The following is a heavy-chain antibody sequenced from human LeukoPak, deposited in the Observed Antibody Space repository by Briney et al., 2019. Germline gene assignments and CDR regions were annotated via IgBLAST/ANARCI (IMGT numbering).Heavy chain of an antibody. V-gene: IGHV1-69*13. J-gene: IGHJ6*02. CDR2: IIPISGTA. CDR1: GGTFSSYA. CDR3: AGCSSTSCPDWDYYYYGMDV. Sequence: GASVKVSCKASGGTFSSYAISRVRQAPGQGLEWMGGIIPISGTANYAQKFQGRVTITADESTSTAYMELSSLRSEDTAVYYCAGCSSTSCPDWDYYYYGMDVWGQGTTVTASS. D-gene: IGHD2-2*01.